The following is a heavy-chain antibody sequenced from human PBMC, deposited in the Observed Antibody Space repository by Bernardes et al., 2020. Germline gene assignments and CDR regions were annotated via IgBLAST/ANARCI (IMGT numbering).Heavy chain of an antibody. CDR2: INCDASDT. D-gene: IGHD6-13*01. V-gene: IGHV3-23*05. Sequence: GRSLRLSCAAFGFIFSTYGVSWVRQAPGKGLEWVSSINCDASDTFYSDSVKGRFTISRDNSKNTVSLEMNSLRVEDAALYYCARRSAPGTYYFDYWGQGTLVTVSS. J-gene: IGHJ4*02. CDR3: ARRSAPGTYYFDY. CDR1: GFIFSTYG.